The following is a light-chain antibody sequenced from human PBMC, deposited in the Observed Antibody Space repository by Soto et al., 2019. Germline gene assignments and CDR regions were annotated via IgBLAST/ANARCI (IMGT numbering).Light chain of an antibody. Sequence: EIVLTQSPATLSLSPGERATLSCGASQGVSSSYLAWYQQKPGLATRLLISDASSRATGIPERFSGSGSGTDFTLTISRLEPEDFAVYDCQQYGSSPQTFGQGTKLEIK. J-gene: IGKJ2*01. CDR3: QQYGSSPQT. CDR1: QGVSSSY. V-gene: IGKV3D-20*01. CDR2: DAS.